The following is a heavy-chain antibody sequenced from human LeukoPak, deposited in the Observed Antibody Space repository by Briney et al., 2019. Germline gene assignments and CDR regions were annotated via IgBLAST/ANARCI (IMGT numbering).Heavy chain of an antibody. CDR2: IKQDGSEK. Sequence: GGSLRLSCAASGFTFSSYWMNWVRQAPGKGLEWVANIKQDGSEKYYVDSVKGRFTISRDNAKNSLYLQMNSLRAEDTAVYYCAKDLFACSSTSCYSQSHWGQGTLVTVSS. CDR3: AKDLFACSSTSCYSQSH. D-gene: IGHD2-2*01. CDR1: GFTFSSYW. J-gene: IGHJ4*02. V-gene: IGHV3-7*03.